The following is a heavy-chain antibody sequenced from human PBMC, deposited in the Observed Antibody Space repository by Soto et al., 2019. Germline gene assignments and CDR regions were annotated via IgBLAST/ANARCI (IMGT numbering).Heavy chain of an antibody. J-gene: IGHJ4*02. D-gene: IGHD3-22*01. CDR3: ARSLGLLPQYFDY. V-gene: IGHV3-53*01. CDR2: IYSGGST. CDR1: GFTVSSNY. Sequence: PGGSLRLSCAASGFTVSSNYMSWVRQAPGKGLEWVSVIYSGGSTYYADSVKGRFTISRDNSKNTLYLQMNSLRAEDTAVYYCARSLGLLPQYFDYWGQGTLVTVSS.